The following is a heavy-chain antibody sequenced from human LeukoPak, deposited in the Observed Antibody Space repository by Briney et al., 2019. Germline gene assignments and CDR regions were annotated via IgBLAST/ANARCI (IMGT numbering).Heavy chain of an antibody. CDR3: AKDSAYYYDSSGYYYDY. CDR1: GFTFSSYA. D-gene: IGHD3-22*01. CDR2: ISGSGGST. J-gene: IGHJ4*02. V-gene: IGHV3-23*01. Sequence: GGSLRLSCAASGFTFSSYAMSWVRQAPGKGLEWVSAISGSGGSTYYADSVKGRFTISRDNSKNTLYPQMNSLRAEDTAVYYCAKDSAYYYDSSGYYYDYWGQGTLVTVSS.